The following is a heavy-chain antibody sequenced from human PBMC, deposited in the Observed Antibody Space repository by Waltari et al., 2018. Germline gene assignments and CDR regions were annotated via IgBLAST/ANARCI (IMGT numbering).Heavy chain of an antibody. CDR3: ARDHGSGSYYKLGMDV. Sequence: QVQLVQSGAEVKKPGASVKVSCKASGYTFTSYAMHWVRQAPGQRLEWMGWINAGNGNTKYSQKFRGRVTITRDTSASTAYMELSSLRSEDTAVYYCARDHGSGSYYKLGMDVWGQGTTVTVSS. V-gene: IGHV1-3*01. D-gene: IGHD3-10*01. CDR2: INAGNGNT. J-gene: IGHJ6*02. CDR1: GYTFTSYA.